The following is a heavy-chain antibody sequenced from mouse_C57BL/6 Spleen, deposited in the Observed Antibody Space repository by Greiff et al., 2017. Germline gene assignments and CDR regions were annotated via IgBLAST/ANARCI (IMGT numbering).Heavy chain of an antibody. J-gene: IGHJ2*01. Sequence: VQLQQPGAELVKPGASVKLSCKASGYTFTSYWMQWVKQRPGQGLEWIGEIDPSDSYTNYNQKFKGKATLTVDTSSSTAYMQLSSLTSEDSAVYYCARGLSYWGKGTTLTVSS. CDR3: ARGLSY. D-gene: IGHD2-2*01. CDR2: IDPSDSYT. V-gene: IGHV1-50*01. CDR1: GYTFTSYW.